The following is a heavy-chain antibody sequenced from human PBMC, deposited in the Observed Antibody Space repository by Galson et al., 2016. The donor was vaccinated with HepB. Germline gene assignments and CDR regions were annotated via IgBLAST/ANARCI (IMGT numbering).Heavy chain of an antibody. J-gene: IGHJ5*02. CDR1: GGSISSSGYY. Sequence: TLSLTCTVSGGSISSSGYYWGWIRQPPGKGLEWIGSIYYSGTTYYNPSLKSRVTISLDTPKNQFSLKLRSVTAADTAMNYCARHDYDSSGYNWFDPWGQGTLVTVSS. V-gene: IGHV4-39*01. CDR3: ARHDYDSSGYNWFDP. D-gene: IGHD3-22*01. CDR2: IYYSGTT.